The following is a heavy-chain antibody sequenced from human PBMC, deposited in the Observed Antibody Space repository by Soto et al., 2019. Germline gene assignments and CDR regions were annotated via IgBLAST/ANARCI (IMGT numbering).Heavy chain of an antibody. V-gene: IGHV3-48*01. CDR3: AREGAVQLEPV. J-gene: IGHJ6*04. D-gene: IGHD1-1*01. Sequence: GVLRLSCAASGFTFSSYSMNWVRQAPGKGLEWVSYISSSSSTIYYADSVKGRFTISRDNAKNSLYLQMNSLRAEDTAVYYCAREGAVQLEPVWGKGTTVTVSS. CDR2: ISSSSSTI. CDR1: GFTFSSYS.